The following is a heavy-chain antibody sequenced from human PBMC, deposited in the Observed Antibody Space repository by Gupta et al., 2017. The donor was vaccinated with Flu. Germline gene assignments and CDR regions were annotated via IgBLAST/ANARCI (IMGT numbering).Heavy chain of an antibody. D-gene: IGHD2-15*01. Sequence: LTQLSIHWVRQTPGEGLEWVGGFTPEDGETIFSQKFQGRVTMTEDTSTDTASMELTSLRFDDTAVYYCISGMVAAGRIYYYGLAFWGQGTRLIVSS. J-gene: IGHJ6*02. CDR1: LTQLS. CDR2: FTPEDGET. V-gene: IGHV1-24*01. CDR3: ISGMVAAGRIYYYGLAF.